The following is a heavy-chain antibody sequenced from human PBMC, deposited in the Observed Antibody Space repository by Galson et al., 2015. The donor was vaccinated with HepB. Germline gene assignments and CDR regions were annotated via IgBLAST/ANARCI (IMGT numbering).Heavy chain of an antibody. D-gene: IGHD4-17*01. J-gene: IGHJ3*02. CDR1: GGSISSYY. CDR2: IYYSGST. V-gene: IGHV4-59*08. CDR3: ARQTTVTYDAFDI. Sequence: ETLSLTCTVSGGSISSYYWSWIRQPPGKGLEWIGYIYYSGSTNYNPSLKSRVTISVDTSKNQFSLKLSSVTAADTAVYYCARQTTVTYDAFDIWGQGNPGHRLL.